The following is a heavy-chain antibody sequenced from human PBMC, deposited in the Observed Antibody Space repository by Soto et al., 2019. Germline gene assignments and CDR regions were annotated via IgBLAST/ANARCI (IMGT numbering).Heavy chain of an antibody. CDR3: ARTGGPIWSGSYIDS. J-gene: IGHJ4*02. Sequence: SETLSLTCTVSGCSISRSSYYWSWIRKPPGKGLEWIGYIFYSGSTYYNPSLRSRVTISVETSKNQFSLKLSSVTAVDTAVYYCARTGGPIWSGSYIDSWGQGTLVTVSS. CDR1: GCSISRSSYY. CDR2: IFYSGST. D-gene: IGHD3-3*01. V-gene: IGHV4-39*07.